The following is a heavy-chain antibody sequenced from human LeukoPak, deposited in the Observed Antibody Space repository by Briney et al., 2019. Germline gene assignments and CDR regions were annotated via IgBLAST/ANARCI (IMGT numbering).Heavy chain of an antibody. CDR2: IKQDGSEK. CDR3: ADFYYYYYYMDV. V-gene: IGHV3-7*01. J-gene: IGHJ6*03. CDR1: GLTFSSYS. D-gene: IGHD3-3*01. Sequence: GGSLRLSCEASGLTFSSYSMNWVRQAPGKGLEWVANIKQDGSEKYYVDSVKGRFTISRDNAKNSLYLQMNSLRAEDTAVYYCADFYYYYYYMDVWGKGTTVTVSS.